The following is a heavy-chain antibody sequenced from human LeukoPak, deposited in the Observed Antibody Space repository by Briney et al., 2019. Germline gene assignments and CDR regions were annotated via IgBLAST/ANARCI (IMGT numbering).Heavy chain of an antibody. CDR2: INPNSGGT. D-gene: IGHD6-19*01. J-gene: IGHJ3*02. CDR3: ARDLTGDQYSSGWHAAFDI. CDR1: GYTFTGYY. V-gene: IGHV1-2*02. Sequence: ASVKVSCKASGYTFTGYYMHWVRQAPGQGVEWMGWINPNSGGTNYAQKFQGRVTMTRDTSISTAYMELSRLRSDDTAVYYCARDLTGDQYSSGWHAAFDIWGQGTMVTVSS.